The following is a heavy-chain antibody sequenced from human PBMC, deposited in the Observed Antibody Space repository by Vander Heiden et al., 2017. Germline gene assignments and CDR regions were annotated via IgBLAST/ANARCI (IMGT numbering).Heavy chain of an antibody. V-gene: IGHV3-21*01. D-gene: IGHD1-1*01. CDR1: GFSLSSYA. CDR2: ISSRSSSI. J-gene: IGHJ5*02. CDR3: ARMDDHAAVEWFDP. Sequence: EVQVVESGGGLVTAGGSLTPSCGASGFSLSSYAMGWVRQAPGKGLEWVSSISSRSSSIYYADSVKGRFTISRDNAKNSLYLQMNSLRAEDTGVYYCARMDDHAAVEWFDPWGQGTLVTVSS.